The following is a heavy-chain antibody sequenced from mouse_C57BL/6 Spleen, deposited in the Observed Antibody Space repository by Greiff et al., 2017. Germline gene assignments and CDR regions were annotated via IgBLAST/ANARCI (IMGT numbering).Heavy chain of an antibody. CDR3: ARMGTVVADY. CDR1: GYAFSSSW. Sequence: VQLQQSGPELVKPGASVKISCKASGYAFSSSWMNWVKQRPGKGLEWIGRIYPGDGDTNYNGKFKGKATLTADKSSSTAYMQLSSLTSEDSAVXFCARMGTVVADYWGQGTTLTVSS. D-gene: IGHD1-1*01. CDR2: IYPGDGDT. J-gene: IGHJ2*01. V-gene: IGHV1-82*01.